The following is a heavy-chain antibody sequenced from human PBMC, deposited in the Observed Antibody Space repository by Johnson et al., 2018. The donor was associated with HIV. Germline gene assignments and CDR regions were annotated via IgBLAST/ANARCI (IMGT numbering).Heavy chain of an antibody. D-gene: IGHD3-10*01. J-gene: IGHJ3*02. CDR2: INSDGSDT. V-gene: IGHV3-74*01. Sequence: EVQLVESGGGLVQPGGSLRLSCAASGFTFSSYWMHWVRQVPRKGLVWVSRINSDGSDTIYADSVKGRFTISRDNAKNSLYLQMTSLRAEDTAVYYCAREHSEVRYGSNTRGAFDIWGQGTMVTVSS. CDR3: AREHSEVRYGSNTRGAFDI. CDR1: GFTFSSYW.